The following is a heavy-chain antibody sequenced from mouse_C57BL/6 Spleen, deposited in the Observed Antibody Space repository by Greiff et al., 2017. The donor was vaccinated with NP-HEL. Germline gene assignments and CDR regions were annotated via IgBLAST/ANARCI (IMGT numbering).Heavy chain of an antibody. V-gene: IGHV1-64*01. CDR3: ARSKGYYRGFAY. J-gene: IGHJ3*01. D-gene: IGHD2-14*01. CDR1: GYTFTSYW. Sequence: VQLQQPGAELVKPGASVKLSCKASGYTFTSYWMHWVKQRPGQGLEWIGMIHPNSGSTNYNEKFKSKATLTVDKSSSTAYMQLSSLTSEDSAVYYCARSKGYYRGFAYWGQGTLVTVSA. CDR2: IHPNSGST.